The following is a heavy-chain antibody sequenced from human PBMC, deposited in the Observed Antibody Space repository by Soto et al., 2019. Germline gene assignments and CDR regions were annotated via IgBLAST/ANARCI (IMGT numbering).Heavy chain of an antibody. CDR3: ARELSTVPNYGMDV. J-gene: IGHJ6*02. Sequence: PSETLSLTCTVSPGSLSSYYWSWIRQPPGKGLEWVGYIYYRGSTNYSPSLKSRVTISVDTSKNQFSLKLSSVTAADTAVYYCARELSTVPNYGMDVWGQGIMVTGSS. CDR2: IYYRGST. V-gene: IGHV4-59*12. CDR1: PGSLSSYY. D-gene: IGHD4-17*01.